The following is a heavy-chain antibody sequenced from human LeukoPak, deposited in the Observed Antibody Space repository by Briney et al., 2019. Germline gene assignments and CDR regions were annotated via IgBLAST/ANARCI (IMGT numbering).Heavy chain of an antibody. CDR2: IYYSGST. J-gene: IGHJ6*03. V-gene: IGHV4-59*01. Sequence: KPSETLSLTCTVSGGSISSYYWSWIRQPPGKGLEWIGYIYYSGSTNYNPSLKSRVTISVDTSKNQFSLKLSSVTAADTAVYYCARDGDYSADYMDVWGKGTTVTVSS. CDR3: ARDGDYSADYMDV. D-gene: IGHD4-17*01. CDR1: GGSISSYY.